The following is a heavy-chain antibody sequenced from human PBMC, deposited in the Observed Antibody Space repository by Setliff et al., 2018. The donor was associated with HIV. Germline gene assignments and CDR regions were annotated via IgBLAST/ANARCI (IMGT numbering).Heavy chain of an antibody. CDR1: GFTFSSYA. Sequence: GGSLRLSCAASGFTFSSYAMTWVRQAPGKGLEWVSIIYTDDSNTYYAESVKGRFTISRDNSKNTLYLQMNSLRAEDTAVYYCAKHFLLWSNAFHIWGQGTMVTVSS. CDR3: AKHFLLWSNAFHI. V-gene: IGHV3-23*03. CDR2: IYTDDSNT. J-gene: IGHJ3*02. D-gene: IGHD2-21*01.